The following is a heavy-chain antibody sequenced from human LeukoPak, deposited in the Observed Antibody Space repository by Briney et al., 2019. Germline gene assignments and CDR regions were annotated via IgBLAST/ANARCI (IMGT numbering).Heavy chain of an antibody. CDR3: ARDPTTQTFDY. Sequence: ASVKVSCKASGYTFTSYGISWVRQAPGQGLEWMGWISTYNGNTNYAQKLQGRVTITTDTSTTTAYMELRSLTSDDTAVYYCARDPTTQTFDYWGQGTLVTVSS. J-gene: IGHJ4*02. V-gene: IGHV1-18*01. CDR1: GYTFTSYG. D-gene: IGHD4-11*01. CDR2: ISTYNGNT.